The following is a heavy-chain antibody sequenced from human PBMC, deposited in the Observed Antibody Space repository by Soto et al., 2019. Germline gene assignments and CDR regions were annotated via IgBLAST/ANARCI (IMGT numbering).Heavy chain of an antibody. Sequence: QVQLVQSGAEVKKPGASVKVSCKASGYTFTSYYMHWVRQAPGQGLEWMGIINPSGGSTSYAQKFQGRVTMTRDTSTSTVYMELSSLRSEDTAVYYCASSIAAAGTGYYYMDVWAKGPRSPSP. V-gene: IGHV1-46*03. CDR1: GYTFTSYY. D-gene: IGHD6-13*01. J-gene: IGHJ6*03. CDR2: INPSGGST. CDR3: ASSIAAAGTGYYYMDV.